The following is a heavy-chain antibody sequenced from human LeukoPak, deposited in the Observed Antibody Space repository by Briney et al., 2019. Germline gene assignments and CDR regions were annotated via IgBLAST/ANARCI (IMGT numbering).Heavy chain of an antibody. CDR1: GGSISNYY. V-gene: IGHV4-59*01. D-gene: IGHD1-26*01. J-gene: IGHJ4*02. CDR2: IYSSGST. CDR3: ARLALQEVGAIQTYYLDY. Sequence: SETLSLTCTVSGGSISNYYWSWIRQPPGKGLEWIGYIYSSGSTNYNPSLKSRVTISVDTSKIQFSLKLSSVTAADTAVYYCARLALQEVGAIQTYYLDYWGQGTLVTVSS.